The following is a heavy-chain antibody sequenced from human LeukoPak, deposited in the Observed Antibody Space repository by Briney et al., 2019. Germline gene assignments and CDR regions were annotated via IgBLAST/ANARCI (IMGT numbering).Heavy chain of an antibody. Sequence: ASVKVSCXASGYTFTGYYIHWVRQAPGQGLEWMGRSNPNSGGTNYAQKFQGRVTMTRDTSISTAYMELSRLRSDDTAVYYCARDGDTAMVQPFDYWGQGTLVTVSS. V-gene: IGHV1-2*06. D-gene: IGHD5-18*01. CDR3: ARDGDTAMVQPFDY. CDR1: GYTFTGYY. CDR2: SNPNSGGT. J-gene: IGHJ4*02.